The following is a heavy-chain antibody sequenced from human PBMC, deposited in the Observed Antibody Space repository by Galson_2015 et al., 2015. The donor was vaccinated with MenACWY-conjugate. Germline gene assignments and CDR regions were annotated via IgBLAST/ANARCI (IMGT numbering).Heavy chain of an antibody. J-gene: IGHJ4*02. Sequence: CAISGDSGSSQSVAWNWIRQSPSRGLEWLGRTYYRAKWFNDYAMSVKSRITISPDTSKNQFSLQLNSVTPEDTAVYYCARWGPAGTSDYWGQGTLVTVSS. CDR3: ARWGPAGTSDY. CDR1: GDSGSSQSVA. V-gene: IGHV6-1*01. D-gene: IGHD6-13*01. CDR2: TYYRAKWFN.